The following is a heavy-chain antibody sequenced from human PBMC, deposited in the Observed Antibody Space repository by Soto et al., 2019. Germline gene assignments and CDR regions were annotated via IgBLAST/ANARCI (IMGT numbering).Heavy chain of an antibody. V-gene: IGHV4-61*01. D-gene: IGHD3-10*01. CDR3: ARDVAMTGETDRFDY. J-gene: IGHJ4*02. CDR1: GDSVTSGNYY. CDR2: IYHNGNT. Sequence: SETLSLTCTVSGDSVTSGNYYWSWIRQPPGKGLEWIGEIYHNGNTDYNPSLKSRVTMSVDTSKNQFSLKVTSVTAADTAIYYCARDVAMTGETDRFDYWGQGTLVTAPQ.